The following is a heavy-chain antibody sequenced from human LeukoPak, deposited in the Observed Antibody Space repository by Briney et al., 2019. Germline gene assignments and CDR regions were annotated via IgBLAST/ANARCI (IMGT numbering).Heavy chain of an antibody. J-gene: IGHJ6*02. CDR2: IYYSGST. D-gene: IGHD2-2*02. CDR1: GGSISSGSYY. V-gene: IGHV4-61*01. CDR3: ARHEGFSCSSTSCHIYYYYYYGMDV. Sequence: SETLSLTCTVSGGSISSGSYYWSWIRQPPGKGLEWIGYIYYSGSTNYNPSLKSRVTISVDTSKNQFSLKLSSVTAADTAVYYCARHEGFSCSSTSCHIYYYYYYGMDVWGQGTTVTVSS.